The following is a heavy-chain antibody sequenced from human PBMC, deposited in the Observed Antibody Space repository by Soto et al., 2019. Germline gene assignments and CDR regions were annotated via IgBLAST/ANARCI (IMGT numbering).Heavy chain of an antibody. V-gene: IGHV1-46*01. CDR1: GYTFTSQY. CDR2: INPNGGST. CDR3: ASQYDSLDY. J-gene: IGHJ4*02. Sequence: QVQLVQSGAEVKKPGASVKVSCKASGYTFTSQYIHWVRQAPGQGLEWMGIINPNGGSTSYPQKFQGRVTMTRDTSTSTAYMELSSLRSDDTAVYFCASQYDSLDYWGQGTLVTVSS. D-gene: IGHD3-22*01.